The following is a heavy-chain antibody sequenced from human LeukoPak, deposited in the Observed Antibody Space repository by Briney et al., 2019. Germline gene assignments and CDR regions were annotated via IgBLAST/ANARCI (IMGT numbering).Heavy chain of an antibody. V-gene: IGHV1-2*02. CDR2: INPNSGGT. J-gene: IGHJ4*02. CDR3: ARYCSGGSCYRTLYYFDY. CDR1: GYTFTGYY. D-gene: IGHD2-15*01. Sequence: ASVKVSCKASGYTFTGYYMHWVRQAPGQGLEWMGWINPNSGGTNYAQKFQGRVTMTKGTSISTAYMELSRLRSDDTAVYYCARYCSGGSCYRTLYYFDYWGQGTLVTVSS.